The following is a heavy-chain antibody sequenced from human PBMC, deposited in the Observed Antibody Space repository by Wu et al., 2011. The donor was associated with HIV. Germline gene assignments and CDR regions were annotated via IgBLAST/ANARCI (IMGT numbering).Heavy chain of an antibody. V-gene: IGHV1-69*14. D-gene: IGHD2-21*01. CDR2: IIPIFGTA. CDR3: ARDFGGDGDS. Sequence: QVQLVQSGAAVKXPGSSVKVSCKASGGTFNSYGITWVRQAPGQGLEWMGGIIPIFGTANYAQKFQGRVTITADKSTSTAYMELSSLRSEDTAMYYCARDFGGDGDSWGQGTLVTVSS. J-gene: IGHJ4*02. CDR1: GGTFNSYG.